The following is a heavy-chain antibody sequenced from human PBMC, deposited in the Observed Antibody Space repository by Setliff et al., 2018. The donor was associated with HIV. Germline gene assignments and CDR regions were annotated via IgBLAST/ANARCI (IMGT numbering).Heavy chain of an antibody. V-gene: IGHV3-48*04. CDR1: GFTFSTYS. CDR2: ISSSGYTI. CDR3: AGLVVVETAGDVFDL. Sequence: GGSLRLSCVASGFTFSTYSMNWVRQAPGKGLEWVSYISSSGYTIYYADSVKGRFTISRDNSKNSLFLEMNTLRAEDSADYYCAGLVVVETAGDVFDLWGQGTPVTVSS. D-gene: IGHD2-15*01. J-gene: IGHJ3*01.